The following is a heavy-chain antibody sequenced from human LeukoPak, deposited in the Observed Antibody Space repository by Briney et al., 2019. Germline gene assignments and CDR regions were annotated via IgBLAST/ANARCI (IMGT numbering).Heavy chain of an antibody. Sequence: GGSLRLSCAASGFTFSSYGMHGVRQAPGKGLEGVAVILYEGRNKYYADSVKGRFTISRDNSKNTLYLQMNNLRAEDTAVHYCATERLDFWSGYYPVDYWGQGTLVTVSS. J-gene: IGHJ4*02. D-gene: IGHD3-3*01. V-gene: IGHV3-30*03. CDR3: ATERLDFWSGYYPVDY. CDR1: GFTFSSYG. CDR2: ILYEGRNK.